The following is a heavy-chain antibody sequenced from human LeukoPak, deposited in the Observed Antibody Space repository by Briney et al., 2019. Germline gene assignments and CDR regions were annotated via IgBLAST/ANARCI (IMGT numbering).Heavy chain of an antibody. Sequence: SETLSLTCSVSGDSISSSSHYWGWIRQPPGKGLEWIVSIFCSGRTYSTPSLKSRVTMSLDTSKNQFSPRLTSVTAADTAIYYCARQIAVVEPTDPNWFDSWGQGTLVTVSS. V-gene: IGHV4-39*07. CDR2: IFCSGRT. CDR3: ARQIAVVEPTDPNWFDS. D-gene: IGHD2-21*01. J-gene: IGHJ5*01. CDR1: GDSISSSSHY.